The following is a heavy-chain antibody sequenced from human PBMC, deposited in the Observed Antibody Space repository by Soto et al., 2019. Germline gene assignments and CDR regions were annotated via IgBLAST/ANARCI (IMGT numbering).Heavy chain of an antibody. CDR2: FGHDGQST. D-gene: IGHD1-26*01. CDR3: AKVVGRIVGATTGPLDI. V-gene: IGHV3-23*01. Sequence: EVQLLESGGGLVQPGGSLRLSCLASGFTYNAINWVRQAPGKGLEWVSGFGHDGQSTYYIASVRGGVTLSRDNSKNMIYLEMNSLRAEDTAVYYCAKVVGRIVGATTGPLDIWGHGTMVRVSS. CDR1: GFTYNA. J-gene: IGHJ3*02.